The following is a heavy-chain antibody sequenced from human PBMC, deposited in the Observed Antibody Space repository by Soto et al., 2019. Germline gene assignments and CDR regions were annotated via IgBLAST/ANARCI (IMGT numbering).Heavy chain of an antibody. CDR1: GYSFTSYG. Sequence: QVQLVQSGAEVKKPGASVKVSCKASGYSFTSYGISWVRQAPGQGLEWMGWISAYNGNTNYAQKLQGRVTMTTDTTTSTASMELRSLRSDDTAGYYCARDNGFGESDVWGQGATVTVSS. J-gene: IGHJ6*02. CDR2: ISAYNGNT. CDR3: ARDNGFGESDV. V-gene: IGHV1-18*01. D-gene: IGHD3-10*01.